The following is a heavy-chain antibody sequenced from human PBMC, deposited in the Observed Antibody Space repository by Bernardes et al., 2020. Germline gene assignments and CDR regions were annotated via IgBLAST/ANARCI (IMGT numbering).Heavy chain of an antibody. D-gene: IGHD3-3*01. CDR1: GYTFTSYD. CDR2: MNPNSGNT. Sequence: ASVKVSCKASGYTFTSYDINWVRQATGQVLEWMGWMNPNSGNTGYAQKFQGRVTMTRNTSISTAYMELSSLRSEDTAVYYCASTRFLEWPHDAWYYGMDVWGQGTTVTVSS. CDR3: ASTRFLEWPHDAWYYGMDV. J-gene: IGHJ6*02. V-gene: IGHV1-8*01.